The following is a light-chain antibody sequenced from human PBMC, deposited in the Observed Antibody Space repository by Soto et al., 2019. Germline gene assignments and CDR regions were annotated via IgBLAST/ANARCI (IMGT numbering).Light chain of an antibody. CDR2: EGS. Sequence: QSALTQPASVSGSPGQSITISCTGTSSDVGSYNLVSWYQQHPGKAPKLMIYEGSKRPSGVSNRFSGSKSGNTASLTISGLQAEDEADYYCCSYAGTRWVFGGGTKLPVL. J-gene: IGLJ3*02. CDR1: SSDVGSYNL. CDR3: CSYAGTRWV. V-gene: IGLV2-23*01.